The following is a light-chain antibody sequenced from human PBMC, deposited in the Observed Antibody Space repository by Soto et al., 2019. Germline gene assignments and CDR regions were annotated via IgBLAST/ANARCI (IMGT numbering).Light chain of an antibody. CDR2: WAS. Sequence: DIVMTQSPDSLAVSLGERATINCKSSQRGLYSSNNKNDLACYQQKPGQPPKLLIYWASTRESGVPDRFSGSGSGTDLTLTISILHAEDVAVYYCQQYYSTPRTFGQRTKVEIK. J-gene: IGKJ1*01. CDR3: QQYYSTPRT. CDR1: QRGLYSSNNKND. V-gene: IGKV4-1*01.